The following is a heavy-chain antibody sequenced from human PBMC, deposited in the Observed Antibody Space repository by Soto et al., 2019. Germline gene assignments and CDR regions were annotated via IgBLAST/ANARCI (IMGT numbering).Heavy chain of an antibody. D-gene: IGHD6-13*01. Sequence: QVQLVESGGGVVQPGRSLRLSCAASGFTFSSYAMHWVRQAPGKGLEWVAVISYDGSNKYYADSVKGRFTISRDNSKNTLYQQMNSLRAEDTAVYYCARENERDSSSWYCDYWGQGTLVTVSS. CDR3: ARENERDSSSWYCDY. V-gene: IGHV3-30-3*01. J-gene: IGHJ4*02. CDR1: GFTFSSYA. CDR2: ISYDGSNK.